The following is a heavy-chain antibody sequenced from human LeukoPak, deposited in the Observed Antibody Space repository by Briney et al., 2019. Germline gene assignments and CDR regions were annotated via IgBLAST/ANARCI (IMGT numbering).Heavy chain of an antibody. CDR2: ISSSGSTI. CDR3: ARGSSPFGGVITNFDY. Sequence: GGSLRLSCAASGFTFSSYEMNWVRQAPGKGREWVSYISSSGSTIYYADSVKGRFTISRDNAKNSLYLQMNSLRAEDTAVYYCARGSSPFGGVITNFDYWGQGTLVTVSS. CDR1: GFTFSSYE. J-gene: IGHJ4*02. D-gene: IGHD3-16*02. V-gene: IGHV3-48*03.